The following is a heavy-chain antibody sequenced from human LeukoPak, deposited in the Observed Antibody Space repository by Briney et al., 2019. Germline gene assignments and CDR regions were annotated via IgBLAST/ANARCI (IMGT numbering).Heavy chain of an antibody. CDR1: GFTFSSYG. D-gene: IGHD5-18*01. V-gene: IGHV3-30*03. CDR2: ISYDGSNK. J-gene: IGHJ6*02. Sequence: GGSLRLSRAASGFTFSSYGMHWVRQAPGKGLEWVAVISYDGSNKYYADSVKGRFTISRDNSKNTLYLQMNSLRAEDTAVYYCARAAIGYILYYYYGMDVWGQGTTVTVSS. CDR3: ARAAIGYILYYYYGMDV.